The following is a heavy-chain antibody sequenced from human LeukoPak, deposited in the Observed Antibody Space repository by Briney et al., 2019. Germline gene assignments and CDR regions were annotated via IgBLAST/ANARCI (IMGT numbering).Heavy chain of an antibody. J-gene: IGHJ6*03. CDR2: ISYDGSNK. D-gene: IGHD6-13*01. Sequence: GRSLRLSCAASGFTFSSYAMHWVRQAPGKGLEWVAVISYDGSNKYCADSVKGRFTISRDNSKNTLYLQMNSLRAEDTAVYYCARAGYSSSWYLFYYYYYMDVWGKGTTVTVSS. CDR1: GFTFSSYA. CDR3: ARAGYSSSWYLFYYYYYMDV. V-gene: IGHV3-30*01.